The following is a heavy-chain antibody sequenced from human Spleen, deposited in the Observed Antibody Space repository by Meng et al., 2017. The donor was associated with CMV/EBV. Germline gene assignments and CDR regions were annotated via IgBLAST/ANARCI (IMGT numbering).Heavy chain of an antibody. D-gene: IGHD1-1*01. Sequence: SETLSLTCAVYDGSLSSYYWTWIRQTPGKGLEWIGCIYYSGSPNYNPSLESRITISVDTSKNQFSLRLYSVTAADTAVYYCAKFSATGAYYYGMDVWGQGTTVTVSS. V-gene: IGHV4-59*01. J-gene: IGHJ6*02. CDR2: IYYSGSP. CDR1: DGSLSSYY. CDR3: AKFSATGAYYYGMDV.